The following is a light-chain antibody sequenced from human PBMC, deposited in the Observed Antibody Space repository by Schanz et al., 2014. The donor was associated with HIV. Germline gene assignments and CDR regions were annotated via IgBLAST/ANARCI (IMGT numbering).Light chain of an antibody. Sequence: EGVLTQSPGSLSFSPGERATLSCRASQSISSTYLAWYQQRPGQAPRLLIHGASRRATGIPDRFSGSGSGKDFTLTISSLEPEDFAVYYCQQRSNWYTFGQGTKLEIK. CDR3: QQRSNWYT. CDR1: QSISSTY. J-gene: IGKJ2*01. CDR2: GAS. V-gene: IGKV3D-20*02.